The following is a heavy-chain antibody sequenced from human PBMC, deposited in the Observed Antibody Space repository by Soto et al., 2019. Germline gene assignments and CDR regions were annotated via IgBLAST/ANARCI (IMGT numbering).Heavy chain of an antibody. CDR1: GDSVSSNSAA. Sequence: PSQTLSLTCAISGDSVSSNSAAWNWIRQSPSRGLEWLGRTYYRSKWYNDYAVSVKSRITINPDTSKNQFSLQLNSLTPEDTAVYYCARGVRLLWFGEFRNWFDPWGQGTLVTVSS. CDR2: TYYRSKWYN. J-gene: IGHJ5*02. CDR3: ARGVRLLWFGEFRNWFDP. V-gene: IGHV6-1*01. D-gene: IGHD3-10*01.